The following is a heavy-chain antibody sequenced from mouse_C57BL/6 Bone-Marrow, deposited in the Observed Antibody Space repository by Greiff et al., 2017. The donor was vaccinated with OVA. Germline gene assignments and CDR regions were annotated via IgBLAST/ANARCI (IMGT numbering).Heavy chain of an antibody. CDR3: ARHPIYYGSSYYWYFDV. J-gene: IGHJ1*03. V-gene: IGHV5-6*02. D-gene: IGHD1-1*01. CDR2: ISSGGSYT. Sequence: DVKLVESGGDLVKPGGSLKLSCAASGFTFSSYGMSWVRQTPDKRLEWVATISSGGSYTYYPDSVKGRFTISRDNAKNTLYLQMSSLKSEDTAMDYCARHPIYYGSSYYWYFDVWGTGTTVTVSS. CDR1: GFTFSSYG.